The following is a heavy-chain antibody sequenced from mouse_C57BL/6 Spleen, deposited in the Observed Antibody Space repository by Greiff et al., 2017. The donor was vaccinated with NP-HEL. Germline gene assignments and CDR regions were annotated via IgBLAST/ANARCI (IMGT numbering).Heavy chain of an antibody. CDR1: GYTFTSYW. CDR3: ARGSGRRYYYAMDY. CDR2: IYPSDSET. J-gene: IGHJ4*01. V-gene: IGHV1-61*01. Sequence: QVQLQQPGAELVRPGSSVKLSCKASGYTFTSYWMDWVKQRPGQGLEWIGNIYPSDSETHYNQKFKDKATLTVDKSSSTAYMQLSSLTSEDSAVYYCARGSGRRYYYAMDYWGQGTSVTVSS. D-gene: IGHD3-2*02.